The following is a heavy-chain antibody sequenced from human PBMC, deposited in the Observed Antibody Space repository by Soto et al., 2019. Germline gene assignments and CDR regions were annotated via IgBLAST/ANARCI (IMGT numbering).Heavy chain of an antibody. J-gene: IGHJ4*02. Sequence: HPGGSLRLSCAASGFTFSSYWMSWVRQAPGKGLEWVANIKQDGSEKYYVDSVKGRFTISRDNAKNSLYLQMNSLRAEDTAVYYCAKDYNLYYDSSGYLDYWGQGTLVTVSS. CDR3: AKDYNLYYDSSGYLDY. CDR2: IKQDGSEK. V-gene: IGHV3-7*01. D-gene: IGHD3-22*01. CDR1: GFTFSSYW.